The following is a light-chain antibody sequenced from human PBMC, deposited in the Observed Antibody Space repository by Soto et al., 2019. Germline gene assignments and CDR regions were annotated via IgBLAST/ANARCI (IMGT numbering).Light chain of an antibody. CDR1: SSDVGGYNY. Sequence: QSVLTQPASVSGSPGQSITISCTGTSSDVGGYNYVSWYQQHPGKAPKVMIYEVSNRPSGVSNRFSGSKSGNTASLTISGSQAEDEADYYCSSYTSSSTLYVFGTGTKVTVL. CDR3: SSYTSSSTLYV. J-gene: IGLJ1*01. CDR2: EVS. V-gene: IGLV2-14*01.